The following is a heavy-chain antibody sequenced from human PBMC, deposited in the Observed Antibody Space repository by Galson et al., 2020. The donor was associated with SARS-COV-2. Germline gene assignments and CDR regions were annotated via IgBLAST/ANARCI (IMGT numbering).Heavy chain of an antibody. J-gene: IGHJ5*02. CDR2: VLNSGTT. D-gene: IGHD6-19*01. V-gene: IGHV4-39*07. CDR3: ARDATSSGWYNWFDP. Sequence: SETLSLTCTVSGGSIRSSNYYWGWIRQPPGKGLEWIGSVLNSGTTHYSPSLQSRVTISVDTSKNQFSMNLNSVTAADTAMYYCARDATSSGWYNWFDPWGQGTLVTVSS. CDR1: GGSIRSSNYY.